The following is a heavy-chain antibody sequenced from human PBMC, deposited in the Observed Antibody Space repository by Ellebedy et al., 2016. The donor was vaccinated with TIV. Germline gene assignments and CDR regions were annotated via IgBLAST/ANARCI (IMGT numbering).Heavy chain of an antibody. CDR1: GFTFSSYW. D-gene: IGHD3-22*01. CDR2: TYSPSGT. V-gene: IGHV3-66*01. J-gene: IGHJ4*02. Sequence: GESLKISCAASGFTFSSYWMSWVRQAPGKGLEWVAITYSPSGTFYADSVKGRFSIPRDNSKNTLFLQMNRLRVDDTAVYYCAIGSSSGFNYDRVGFQYWGQGTLVTVSS. CDR3: AIGSSSGFNYDRVGFQY.